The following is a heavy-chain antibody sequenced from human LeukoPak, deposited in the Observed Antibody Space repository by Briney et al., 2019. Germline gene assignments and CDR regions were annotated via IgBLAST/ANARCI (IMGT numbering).Heavy chain of an antibody. V-gene: IGHV3-30*04. Sequence: PGGSLRLSCAASGFTFSSYAMHWVRQAPGKGLEWVTVISYDGSNKYYADSVKGRFTISRDNSKNTLYLQMNSLRAEDTAVYYCARAAIVVVVAATPVWFDPWGQGTLVTASS. D-gene: IGHD2-15*01. J-gene: IGHJ5*02. CDR3: ARAAIVVVVAATPVWFDP. CDR2: ISYDGSNK. CDR1: GFTFSSYA.